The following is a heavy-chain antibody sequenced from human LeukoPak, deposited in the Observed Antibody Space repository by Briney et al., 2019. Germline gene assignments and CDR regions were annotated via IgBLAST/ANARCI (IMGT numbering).Heavy chain of an antibody. CDR1: GGTFSSYA. Sequence: SVKVSCKASGGTFSSYAISWVRQAPGQGLEWMGGIIPIFGTANYAQKFQGRVTITADETTSTAYMELSSLRSEDTAVYYCARSPRYYYDSSGSLDYWGQGTLVTVSS. CDR3: ARSPRYYYDSSGSLDY. V-gene: IGHV1-69*13. D-gene: IGHD3-22*01. CDR2: IIPIFGTA. J-gene: IGHJ4*02.